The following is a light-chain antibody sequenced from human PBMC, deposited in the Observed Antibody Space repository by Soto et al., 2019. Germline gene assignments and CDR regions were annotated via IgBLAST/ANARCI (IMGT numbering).Light chain of an antibody. J-gene: IGLJ1*01. Sequence: QLVLTQPPSASGTPGQRVTISCSGSSSNIGSNTVNWYQQLPGTAPKLLIYNNNQRPSGVPDRFSGSKSGTSASLAISGLXXXXXXXXXXXAWDDSLNGLVFGTGTKVTVL. CDR2: NNN. CDR3: XAWDDSLNGLV. V-gene: IGLV1-44*01. CDR1: SSNIGSNT.